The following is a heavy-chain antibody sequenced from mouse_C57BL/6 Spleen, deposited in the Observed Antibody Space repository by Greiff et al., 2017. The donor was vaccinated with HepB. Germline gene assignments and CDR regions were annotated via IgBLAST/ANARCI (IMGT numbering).Heavy chain of an antibody. J-gene: IGHJ4*01. Sequence: VQLQQSGAELVKPGASVKLSCKASGYTFTSYWMHWVKQRPGRGLEWIGRIDPNSGGTKYNEKFKSKATLTVDKPSSTAYMQLSSLTSEDSAVYYCARSLYGSDRYYYAMDYWGQGTSVTVSS. CDR2: IDPNSGGT. D-gene: IGHD1-1*01. CDR3: ARSLYGSDRYYYAMDY. CDR1: GYTFTSYW. V-gene: IGHV1-72*01.